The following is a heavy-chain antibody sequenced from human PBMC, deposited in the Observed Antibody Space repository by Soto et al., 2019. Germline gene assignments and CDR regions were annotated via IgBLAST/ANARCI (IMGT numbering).Heavy chain of an antibody. V-gene: IGHV3-30-3*01. CDR2: ILSDEINK. D-gene: IGHD1-26*01. J-gene: IGHJ3*02. CDR3: AIIATSSGGDAFDI. Sequence: QVQLVESGGGVVQPGRSLRLSLAASGFTFSNYAIHWVRQAPGKGLEWGAAILSDEINKYSADSVKGRFTISRDNSKNTLYLQMNSLRPEDPAVYYCAIIATSSGGDAFDIWGQGTMVTVSS. CDR1: GFTFSNYA.